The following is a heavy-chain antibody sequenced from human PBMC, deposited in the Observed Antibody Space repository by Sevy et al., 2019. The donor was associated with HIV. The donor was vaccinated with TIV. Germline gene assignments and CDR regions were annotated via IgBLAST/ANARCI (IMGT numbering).Heavy chain of an antibody. V-gene: IGHV3-53*01. CDR1: GFTVSNSY. J-gene: IGHJ3*02. Sequence: GGSLRLSCAASGFTVSNSYMSWVRQAPGKGLEWVSIIYSSVTTSYADSVRGRFTISRDNSKNTLSLQMNSLRAEDTAVYYCARLSVYYYDSSGYYTTGNAFDIWGQGTMVTVSS. D-gene: IGHD3-22*01. CDR2: IYSSVTT. CDR3: ARLSVYYYDSSGYYTTGNAFDI.